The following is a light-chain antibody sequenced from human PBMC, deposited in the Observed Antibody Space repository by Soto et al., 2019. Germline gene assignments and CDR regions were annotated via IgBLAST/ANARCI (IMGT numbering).Light chain of an antibody. CDR1: QSISSW. V-gene: IGKV1-5*03. CDR3: QQYDSYSWP. CDR2: QAS. Sequence: DIQMTQSPSTLSAFIGDRVTITCRASQSISSWLAWYQQKPGKAPKLLVYQASTLESGVPLRFSGSGSGTEFTLTINSLQSDDFATYYCQQYDSYSWPFGQGTKVDIK. J-gene: IGKJ1*01.